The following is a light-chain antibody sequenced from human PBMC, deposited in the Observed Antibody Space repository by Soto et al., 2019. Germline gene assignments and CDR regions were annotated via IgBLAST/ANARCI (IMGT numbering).Light chain of an antibody. Sequence: DIQMTQSPSFPSASVGDRVTITCRASHGISRYLPWYLPMQGNAPQLLLYAASAFQSGVPTRFSAIASETVVPITICRPTIDDGATYGREKLICYMFTFRGGTKVDIK. CDR1: HGISRY. V-gene: IGKV1-9*01. CDR2: AAS. CDR3: EKLICYMFT. J-gene: IGKJ4*01.